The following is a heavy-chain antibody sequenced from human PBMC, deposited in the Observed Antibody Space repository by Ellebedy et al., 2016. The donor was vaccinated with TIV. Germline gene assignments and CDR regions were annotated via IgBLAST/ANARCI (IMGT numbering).Heavy chain of an antibody. CDR2: IYYSGST. Sequence: SETLSLTCTVSGDSISSYYWSWIRQPPGKGLEWIGYIYYSGSTSYNPSLKSRVTISIDTSKNQFSLKLSSVTAADTAVYYCARLVMANYFDYWGQGTLVTVSS. J-gene: IGHJ4*02. CDR3: ARLVMANYFDY. V-gene: IGHV4-59*01. CDR1: GDSISSYY. D-gene: IGHD5-24*01.